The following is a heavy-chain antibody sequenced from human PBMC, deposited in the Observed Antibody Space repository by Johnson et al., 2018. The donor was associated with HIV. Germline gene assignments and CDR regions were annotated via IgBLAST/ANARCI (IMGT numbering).Heavy chain of an antibody. Sequence: VQLVESGGGLVKPGGSLRLSCAASGFTFSAYYMSWIRQAPGKGLEWVSAISGSGGSTYYADSVKGRFTISRDNSKNTLYLQMNSLRAEDTAVYYCAKLPVLYGDFDDAFNIWGQGTMVTVSS. V-gene: IGHV3-23*04. CDR1: GFTFSAYY. J-gene: IGHJ3*02. CDR3: AKLPVLYGDFDDAFNI. D-gene: IGHD4-17*01. CDR2: ISGSGGST.